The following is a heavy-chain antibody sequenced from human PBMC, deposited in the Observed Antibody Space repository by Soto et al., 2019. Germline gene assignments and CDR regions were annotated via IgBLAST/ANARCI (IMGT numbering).Heavy chain of an antibody. CDR2: IIPIFGTA. CDR3: ARDGGRHSGGIDY. V-gene: IGHV1-69*01. CDR1: GGTFSSYS. Sequence: QVQLVQSGAEVKKPGSSVKVSCKASGGTFSSYSINWVRQAPGQGLEWMGEIIPIFGTANYAQKFQGRVTITADESTSTAYMELSSLRTEDTAVYYGARDGGRHSGGIDYWGQGTLVTVSS. D-gene: IGHD1-26*01. J-gene: IGHJ4*02.